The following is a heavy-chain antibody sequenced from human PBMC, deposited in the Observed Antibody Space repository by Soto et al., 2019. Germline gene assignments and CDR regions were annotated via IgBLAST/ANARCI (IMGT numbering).Heavy chain of an antibody. Sequence: QVQLQQWGAGLLKPSETLSLTCAVYGGSFSGYYWSWIRQPPGKGLEWIGEINHSGSTNYNPTLKRRVTISVDASKNQFSLKLSAVTAADTAVYYCARDSAMGNYYYYGMDVWGQGTTVTVSS. CDR2: INHSGST. D-gene: IGHD5-18*01. CDR3: ARDSAMGNYYYYGMDV. CDR1: GGSFSGYY. V-gene: IGHV4-34*01. J-gene: IGHJ6*02.